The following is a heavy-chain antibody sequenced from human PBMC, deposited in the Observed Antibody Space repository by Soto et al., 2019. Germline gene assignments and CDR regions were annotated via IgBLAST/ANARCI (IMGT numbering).Heavy chain of an antibody. CDR1: GFTFSSYA. CDR2: TSGSGGST. CDR3: AKAFSWYDY. D-gene: IGHD6-13*01. J-gene: IGHJ4*02. Sequence: EVQLLESGGGLIQPGGSLRLSCAASGFTFSSYAMNWVRQAPGKGLEWVSGTSGSGGSTYYADSVKGRFTISRDNSKNTLYLQMSSLRAEDTAVYYCAKAFSWYDYWGQGTLVTVSS. V-gene: IGHV3-23*01.